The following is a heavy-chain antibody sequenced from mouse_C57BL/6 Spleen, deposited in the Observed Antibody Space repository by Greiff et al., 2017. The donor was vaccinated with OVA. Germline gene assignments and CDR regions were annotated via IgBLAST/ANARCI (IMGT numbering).Heavy chain of an antibody. D-gene: IGHD2-1*01. Sequence: QVQLQQPGAELVKPGASVKMPCKAPGYTFTSYWITWVKQRPGQGLEWIGDIYPGSGSTNYNEKFKSKATLTVDTSSSTAYMQLSSLTSEDSAVYYCARQCNYEGCWGDGTTLTISS. J-gene: IGHJ2*01. CDR1: GYTFTSYW. CDR2: IYPGSGST. CDR3: ARQCNYEGC. V-gene: IGHV1-55*01.